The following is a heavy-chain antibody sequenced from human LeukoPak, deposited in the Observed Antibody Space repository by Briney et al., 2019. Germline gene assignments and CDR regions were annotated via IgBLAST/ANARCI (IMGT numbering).Heavy chain of an antibody. Sequence: GRSLRLSCAASGFTFRSYAMHWVRQAPGKGLEWVAVISYDGSHTYYTDSVKGRFTISRDNSKNTLYLQMNGLRAEDTAVYYCARESYGDYYFDYWGQGTLVTVSS. CDR2: ISYDGSHT. V-gene: IGHV3-30-3*01. CDR1: GFTFRSYA. D-gene: IGHD4-17*01. CDR3: ARESYGDYYFDY. J-gene: IGHJ4*02.